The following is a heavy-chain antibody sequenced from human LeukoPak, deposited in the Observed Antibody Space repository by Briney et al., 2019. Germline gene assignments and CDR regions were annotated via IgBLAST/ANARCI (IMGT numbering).Heavy chain of an antibody. V-gene: IGHV3-30*02. D-gene: IGHD1-26*01. J-gene: IGHJ3*02. CDR2: IRYDGSNK. CDR1: GFTFSSYG. CDR3: AKVYFKWELQTSDAFDI. Sequence: GGSLRLSCVASGFTFSSYGMHWVRQAPGKGLEWVAFIRYDGSNKYYADSVKGRFTISRDNSKNTLYLQMNSLRAEDTAVYYCAKVYFKWELQTSDAFDIWGQGTMVTVSS.